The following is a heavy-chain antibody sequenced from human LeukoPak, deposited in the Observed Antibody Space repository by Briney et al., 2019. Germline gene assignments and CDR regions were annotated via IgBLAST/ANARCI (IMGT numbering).Heavy chain of an antibody. J-gene: IGHJ4*02. CDR2: ISYDGSNK. CDR1: GFTFSSYG. V-gene: IGHV3-30*18. D-gene: IGHD6-6*01. CDR3: AKLAALQDFDY. Sequence: GGSLRLSCAASGFTFSSYGMHWVRQAPGKGLEWVAVISYDGSNKYYADSVKGRFTISRDNSKNTLYLQMNSLRAEDTAVYYCAKLAALQDFDYWGQGTLVTVSS.